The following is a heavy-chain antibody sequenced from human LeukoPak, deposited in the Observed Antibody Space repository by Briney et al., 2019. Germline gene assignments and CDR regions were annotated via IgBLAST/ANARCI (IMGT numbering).Heavy chain of an antibody. J-gene: IGHJ4*02. CDR1: GYTFTGYY. D-gene: IGHD3-3*01. V-gene: IGHV1-2*02. CDR2: INPNSGGT. CDR3: ARARFLEWLPHFDY. Sequence: ASVKVSCKASGYTFTGYYMHWVRQAPGQGLEWMGWINPNSGGTNYAQKFQGRVTMTRDTSISTAYMELSRLRSDDTAVYYCARARFLEWLPHFDYWGQGTPVTVSS.